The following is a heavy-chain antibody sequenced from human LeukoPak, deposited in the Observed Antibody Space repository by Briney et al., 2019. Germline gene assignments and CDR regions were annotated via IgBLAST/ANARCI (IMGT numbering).Heavy chain of an antibody. J-gene: IGHJ4*02. CDR2: IDWDDDK. CDR3: ARMTYYDFWRGLDY. CDR1: GFSLSTSGMC. Sequence: ESGPALVKPTQTLTLTCTFSGFSLSTSGMCVSWIRQPPGKALEWLARIDWDDDKYYSTSLKARLTISKDTSKNQVVLTMTNMDPVDTATYYCARMTYYDFWRGLDYWGQGTLVIVSS. V-gene: IGHV2-70*11. D-gene: IGHD3-3*01.